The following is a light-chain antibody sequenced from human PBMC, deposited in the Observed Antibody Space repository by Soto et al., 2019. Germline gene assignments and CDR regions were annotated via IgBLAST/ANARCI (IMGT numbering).Light chain of an antibody. V-gene: IGLV1-47*02. J-gene: IGLJ1*01. Sequence: QSVLTQPPSASGTPGQRVTISCSGSSSNIGSNYVYCYQQLPGTAPKLLIFSNNQRPSGVPDRFSGSKSGTSASLAISGFRSEDEAEYYCAAWDDSLSGYVFGTGTKLTVL. CDR2: SNN. CDR1: SSNIGSNY. CDR3: AAWDDSLSGYV.